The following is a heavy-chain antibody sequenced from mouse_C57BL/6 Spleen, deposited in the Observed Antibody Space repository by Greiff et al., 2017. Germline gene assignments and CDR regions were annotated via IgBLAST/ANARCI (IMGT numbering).Heavy chain of an antibody. Sequence: QVQLQQSGAELARPGASVKLSCKASGYTFTSYGISWVKQRTGQGLEWIGEIYPRSGNTYYNEKFKGKATLTADKSSSTAYMELRSLTSEDSAVYFCARDEVVARDYFDYWGQGTTLTVSS. CDR3: ARDEVVARDYFDY. CDR2: IYPRSGNT. CDR1: GYTFTSYG. J-gene: IGHJ2*01. V-gene: IGHV1-81*01. D-gene: IGHD1-1*01.